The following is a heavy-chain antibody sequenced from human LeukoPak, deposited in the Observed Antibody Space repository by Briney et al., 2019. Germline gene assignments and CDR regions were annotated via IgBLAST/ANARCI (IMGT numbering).Heavy chain of an antibody. CDR1: GGSISSSSYY. J-gene: IGHJ4*02. CDR3: ARDAIVGATKVDY. Sequence: SETLSLTCTVSGGSISSSSYYWGWIRQPPGKGLEWIGSIYYSGSTYYNPSLKSRVTISVDTSKNQFSLKLSSVTAADTAVYYCARDAIVGATKVDYWGQGTLVTVSS. V-gene: IGHV4-39*07. D-gene: IGHD1-26*01. CDR2: IYYSGST.